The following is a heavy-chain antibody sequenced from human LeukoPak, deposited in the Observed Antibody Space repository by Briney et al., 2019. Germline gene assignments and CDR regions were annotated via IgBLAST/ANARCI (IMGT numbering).Heavy chain of an antibody. CDR1: GGSFSGYY. V-gene: IGHV4-34*01. Sequence: SETLSLTSAVYGGSFSGYYWSWIRQPPGRGLEWIGEINHSGSTNYNPSLKSRVTISVDTSKNQFSLKLSSVTAADTAVYYCARLRVRGVRVFDYWGQGTLVTVSS. J-gene: IGHJ4*02. D-gene: IGHD3-10*01. CDR3: ARLRVRGVRVFDY. CDR2: INHSGST.